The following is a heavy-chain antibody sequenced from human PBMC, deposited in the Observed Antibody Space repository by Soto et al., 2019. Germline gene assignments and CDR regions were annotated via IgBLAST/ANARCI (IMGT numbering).Heavy chain of an antibody. CDR2: ISGSGGST. J-gene: IGHJ4*02. D-gene: IGHD2-2*01. V-gene: IGHV3-23*01. CDR3: AKLTHRGIVVRRPYYFDY. CDR1: GFTFSSYA. Sequence: EVQLLESGGGLVQPGGSLRLSCAASGFTFSSYAMSWVRQAPGKGLEWVSAISGSGGSTYYADSVKGRFTISRDNSKNTLYLQMNSLRAEDTAVYYCAKLTHRGIVVRRPYYFDYWGQGTLVTVSS.